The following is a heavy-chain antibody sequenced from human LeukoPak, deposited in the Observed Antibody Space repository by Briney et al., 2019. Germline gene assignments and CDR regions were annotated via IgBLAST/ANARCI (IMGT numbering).Heavy chain of an antibody. D-gene: IGHD6-13*01. CDR1: GFTFSSYW. CDR3: ARDRVLAAAGTSGSIYYYYGMDV. Sequence: GGSLRLSCAASGFTFSSYWMSWVRQAPGKGLEWVANIKQDGSEKYYVDSVKGRFTNSRDNAKNSLYLQMNSLRAEDTAVYYCARDRVLAAAGTSGSIYYYYGMDVWGQGTTVTVSS. CDR2: IKQDGSEK. V-gene: IGHV3-7*01. J-gene: IGHJ6*02.